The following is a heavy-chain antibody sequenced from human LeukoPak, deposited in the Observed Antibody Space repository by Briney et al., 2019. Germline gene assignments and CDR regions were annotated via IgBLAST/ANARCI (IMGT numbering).Heavy chain of an antibody. J-gene: IGHJ4*02. CDR2: ISYDGSNK. Sequence: GGSLRLSCAASGFTFSSYAMHWVRQAPGKGLEWVAVISYDGSNKYYADSVKGRFTISRDNSKNTLCLQMNSLRAEDTAVYYCARDGRIAVAGSYFDYWGQGTLVTVSS. D-gene: IGHD6-19*01. CDR1: GFTFSSYA. V-gene: IGHV3-30-3*01. CDR3: ARDGRIAVAGSYFDY.